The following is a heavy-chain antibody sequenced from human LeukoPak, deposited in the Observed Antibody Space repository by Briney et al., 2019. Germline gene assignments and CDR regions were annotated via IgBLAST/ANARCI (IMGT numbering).Heavy chain of an antibody. Sequence: ASVKVSCKASGYTFTGYYMHWVRQAPGQGLEWMGWINPNSGGTNYAQKFQGRVTMTRDTSISTAYMELSRLRSDDTAVYYCARDRVTMVRGVIKGSDPWGLGTLVTVSS. V-gene: IGHV1-2*02. J-gene: IGHJ5*02. CDR1: GYTFTGYY. CDR3: ARDRVTMVRGVIKGSDP. D-gene: IGHD3-10*01. CDR2: INPNSGGT.